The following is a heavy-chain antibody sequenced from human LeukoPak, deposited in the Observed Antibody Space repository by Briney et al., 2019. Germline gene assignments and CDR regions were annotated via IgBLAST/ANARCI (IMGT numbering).Heavy chain of an antibody. V-gene: IGHV4-34*01. CDR2: INHSGST. Sequence: SETLSLTCAVYGGSFSGYYWSWIRQPPGKGLEWIGEINHSGSTNYNPSPKSRVTISVDTSKNQFSLKLSSVTAADTAVYYCARAGPDSSGYYLYYYGMDVWGQGTTVTVSS. CDR3: ARAGPDSSGYYLYYYGMDV. CDR1: GGSFSGYY. J-gene: IGHJ6*02. D-gene: IGHD3-22*01.